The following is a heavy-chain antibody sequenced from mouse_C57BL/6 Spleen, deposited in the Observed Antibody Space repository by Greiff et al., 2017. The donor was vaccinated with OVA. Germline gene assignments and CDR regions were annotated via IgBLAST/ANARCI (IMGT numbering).Heavy chain of an antibody. CDR2: ISDGGSYT. J-gene: IGHJ3*01. CDR3: ARRDGSSGYAFAY. Sequence: EVKLVESGGGLVKPGASLKLSCAASGFTFSSYAMSWVRQTPGQRLEWVATISDGGSYTYYPDNVKGRVTLSRDNAKNNLYLQMGHLKSEDTAMYYCARRDGSSGYAFAYWGQGTLVTVSA. V-gene: IGHV5-4*03. D-gene: IGHD3-2*02. CDR1: GFTFSSYA.